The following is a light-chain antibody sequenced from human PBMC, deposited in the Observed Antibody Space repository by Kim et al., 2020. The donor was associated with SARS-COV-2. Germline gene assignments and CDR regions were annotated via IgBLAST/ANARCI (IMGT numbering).Light chain of an antibody. J-gene: IGLJ2*01. Sequence: QSFTISCTGTSSAIVTFNYVSWYQQHPGYVPKLLILDVSNRPSGVSNRFSGSKSGNMASLTISGLQAEDEADYYCSSYTSSDTGVFGGGTQLTVL. CDR2: DVS. V-gene: IGLV2-14*03. CDR1: SSAIVTFNY. CDR3: SSYTSSDTGV.